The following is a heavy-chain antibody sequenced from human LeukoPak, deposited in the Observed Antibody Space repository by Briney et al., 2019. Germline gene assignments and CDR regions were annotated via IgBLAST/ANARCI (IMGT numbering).Heavy chain of an antibody. CDR1: GGSFSGYY. D-gene: IGHD2-2*01. J-gene: IGHJ6*04. CDR3: ARRTHCSSTSCYDYYYGMDV. V-gene: IGHV4-34*01. CDR2: INHSGST. Sequence: SSETLSLTCAVYGGSFSGYYWSWIRQPPGKGLEWIGEINHSGSTNYNPSLKSRVTISVDTSKNQFSLKLSSVTAADTAAYYCARRTHCSSTSCYDYYYGMDVWGKGTTVTVSS.